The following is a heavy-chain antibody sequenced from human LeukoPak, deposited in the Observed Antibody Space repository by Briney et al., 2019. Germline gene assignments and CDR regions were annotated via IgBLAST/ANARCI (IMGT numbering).Heavy chain of an antibody. V-gene: IGHV3-48*01. J-gene: IGHJ4*02. CDR2: ISSSSSTI. Sequence: GGSLRLSCAASGFTFSSYSMNWVRQAPGKGLEWVSYISSSSSTIYYADSVKGRFTISRDNSKNTLYLQMNSLRAEDTAVYYCAKMALAGAFDYWGQGTLVTVSS. D-gene: IGHD3-3*02. CDR1: GFTFSSYS. CDR3: AKMALAGAFDY.